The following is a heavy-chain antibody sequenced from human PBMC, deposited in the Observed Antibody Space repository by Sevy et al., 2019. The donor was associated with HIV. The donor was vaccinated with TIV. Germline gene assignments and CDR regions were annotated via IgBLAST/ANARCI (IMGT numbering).Heavy chain of an antibody. J-gene: IGHJ3*02. D-gene: IGHD3-10*01. CDR2: ISSSSSYI. CDR1: GFTFSSYS. CDR3: ARVSRDFGSSHAFDI. Sequence: GGSLRLSCAASGFTFSSYSMNWVHQAPGKGLEWVSSISSSSSYIYYADSVKGRFTISRDNAKNSLYLQMNSLRAEDTAVYYCARVSRDFGSSHAFDIWGQGTMVTVSS. V-gene: IGHV3-21*01.